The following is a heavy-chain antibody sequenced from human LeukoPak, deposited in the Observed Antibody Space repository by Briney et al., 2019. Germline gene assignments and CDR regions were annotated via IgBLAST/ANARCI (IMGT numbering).Heavy chain of an antibody. CDR2: ISSSSSTI. J-gene: IGHJ6*02. D-gene: IGHD3-10*01. Sequence: PGGSLRLSCAASGFTFSSYSMNWVRQAPGKGLEWVSYISSSSSTIYYADSVKGRFTISRDNAKNSLYLQMNSLRAEDTAVYYCARGIYGSGVGMDVWGQGTTVAVSS. CDR3: ARGIYGSGVGMDV. CDR1: GFTFSSYS. V-gene: IGHV3-48*01.